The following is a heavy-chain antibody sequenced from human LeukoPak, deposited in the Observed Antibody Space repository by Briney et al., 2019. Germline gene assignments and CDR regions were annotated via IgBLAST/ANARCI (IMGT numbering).Heavy chain of an antibody. CDR2: INHSGST. V-gene: IGHV4-34*01. J-gene: IGHJ4*02. CDR3: ARGYSSSWF. D-gene: IGHD6-13*01. CDR1: GGSFSGYY. Sequence: SETLSLTCAVYGGSFSGYYWSWIRQPPGKGLEWIGEINHSGSTNYNPSLKSRVTISVDTSKNQFSLKLSSVTAADTAVYYCARGYSSSWFWGQGTLVTVSS.